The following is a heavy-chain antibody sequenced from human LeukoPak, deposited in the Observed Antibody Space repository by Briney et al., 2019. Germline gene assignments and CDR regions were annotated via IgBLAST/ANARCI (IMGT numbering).Heavy chain of an antibody. CDR2: ISAYNGNT. J-gene: IGHJ4*02. D-gene: IGHD3-9*01. V-gene: IGHV1-18*01. Sequence: GASVKVSCKASGFTFSTSGISWVRQVPGQGLEWMGWISAYNGNTHYAQKFQGRVTMTTDTSTSTAYMELRSLGSDDTAVYYCARDSSPYFEQLLPAGFETGGQGTLVTVSS. CDR1: GFTFSTSG. CDR3: ARDSSPYFEQLLPAGFET.